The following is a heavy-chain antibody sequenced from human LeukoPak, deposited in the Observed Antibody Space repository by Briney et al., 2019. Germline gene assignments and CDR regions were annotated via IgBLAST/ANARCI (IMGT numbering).Heavy chain of an antibody. V-gene: IGHV2-70*04. Sequence: FGPALVKPTQTLTLTCTFSGFSLSTSGMRVSWIRQPPGKALEWLARIDWDDDKFYSTSLKTRLTISKDTSKNQVVLTMTNMDPVDTATYYCARTYGSGSWGAFDIWGQGTMVTVSS. J-gene: IGHJ3*02. CDR2: IDWDDDK. D-gene: IGHD3-10*01. CDR1: GFSLSTSGMR. CDR3: ARTYGSGSWGAFDI.